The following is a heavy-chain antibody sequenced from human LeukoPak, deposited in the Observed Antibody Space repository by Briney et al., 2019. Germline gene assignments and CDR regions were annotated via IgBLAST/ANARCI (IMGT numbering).Heavy chain of an antibody. CDR3: ARDQTYYVSSGYYYVTYLQH. D-gene: IGHD3-22*01. CDR1: GASISSSC. CDR2: MSSGGIT. V-gene: IGHV4-4*07. J-gene: IGHJ1*01. Sequence: SETLSLTCTVSGASISSSCCTWIRQSAGEGLEWIWRMSSGGITTYNPSFKGRVTMSLDTSKRQFSLNLSSVTAADTAVYYCARDQTYYVSSGYYYVTYLQHWGQGILVTVSS.